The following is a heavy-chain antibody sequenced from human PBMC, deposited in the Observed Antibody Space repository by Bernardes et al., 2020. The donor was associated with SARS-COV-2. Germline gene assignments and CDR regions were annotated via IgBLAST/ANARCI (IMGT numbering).Heavy chain of an antibody. CDR1: GYTLTELS. Sequence: ASVKVSCKVSGYTLTELSMHWVLQAPGKGLVWMGGFDPEDGETIYAQKFQGRVTMTEDTSTDTAYMELSSLRSEDTAVYYCATGPALVPAAREAWFDPWGQGTLVTVSS. D-gene: IGHD2-2*01. J-gene: IGHJ5*02. CDR3: ATGPALVPAAREAWFDP. CDR2: FDPEDGET. V-gene: IGHV1-24*01.